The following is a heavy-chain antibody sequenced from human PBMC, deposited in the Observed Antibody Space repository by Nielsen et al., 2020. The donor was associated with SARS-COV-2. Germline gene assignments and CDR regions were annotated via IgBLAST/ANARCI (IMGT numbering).Heavy chain of an antibody. Sequence: GGSLRLSCAASGFNCNTYAMSWVRQAPGRGLEWVSSISGSDGGTFYADSVKGRFTISRDNSQNALSLQMNSLGADDTAVYYCAKGRLRLLLWFGETDVFDLWGQGTTVTVSS. CDR3: AKGRLRLLLWFGETDVFDL. V-gene: IGHV3-23*01. J-gene: IGHJ3*01. CDR2: ISGSDGGT. D-gene: IGHD3-10*01. CDR1: GFNCNTYA.